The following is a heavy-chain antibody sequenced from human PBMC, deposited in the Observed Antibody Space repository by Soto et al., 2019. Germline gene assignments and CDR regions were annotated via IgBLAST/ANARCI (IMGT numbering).Heavy chain of an antibody. D-gene: IGHD7-27*01. CDR1: GFTVSSNY. CDR2: IYSGGNT. Sequence: GGSLRLSCAASGFTVSSNYMSWVRQAPGKGLEWVSVIYSGGNTYYADSVKGRFTISSHNSKNTLYLQMNSLRAEDPAVYYCARGNWGSFFYAFDIWGQGTMVTVSS. CDR3: ARGNWGSFFYAFDI. V-gene: IGHV3-53*04. J-gene: IGHJ3*02.